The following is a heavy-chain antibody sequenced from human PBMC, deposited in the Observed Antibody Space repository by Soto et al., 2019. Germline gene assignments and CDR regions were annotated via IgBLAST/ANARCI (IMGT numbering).Heavy chain of an antibody. CDR3: AKDRGGYVTY. CDR1: GFTFSSYG. J-gene: IGHJ4*02. V-gene: IGHV3-30*18. D-gene: IGHD5-12*01. CDR2: ISYDGSNK. Sequence: QVQLVESGGGVVQPGRSLRLSCAASGFTFSSYGMHWVRHAPGKGLEWVAVISYDGSNKYYADSVKGRFTISRDNSKNTLDLQMNSLRAEDTAVYYCAKDRGGYVTYWGQGTLVTVSS.